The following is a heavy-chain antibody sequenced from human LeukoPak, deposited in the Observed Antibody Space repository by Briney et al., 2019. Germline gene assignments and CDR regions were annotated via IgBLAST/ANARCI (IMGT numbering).Heavy chain of an antibody. D-gene: IGHD3-10*02. V-gene: IGHV3-53*01. Sequence: GGSLRLSCAASGFTVSNNYMNWVRQAPGKGLEWVSVIYSGGSTYYADFVKGRFTISRDNAKNSLYLQMNSLRAEDTAVYYCAELGITMIGGVWGKGTTVTISS. J-gene: IGHJ6*04. CDR2: IYSGGST. CDR3: AELGITMIGGV. CDR1: GFTVSNNY.